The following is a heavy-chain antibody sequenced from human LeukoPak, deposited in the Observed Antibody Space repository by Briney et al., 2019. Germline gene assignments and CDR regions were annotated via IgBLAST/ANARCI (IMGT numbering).Heavy chain of an antibody. V-gene: IGHV4-39*01. D-gene: IGHD1-14*01. CDR1: GGPITTSGGTYA. J-gene: IGHJ3*02. CDR2: IFYSGHT. Sequence: PSETLSLTCSVSGGPITTSGGTYAWGWVRQPPGKGLTWIGTIFYSGHTFYNPSLQSPVTVSMDPSKNQFSLKLSSVTAADTALYYCARQVNHAFDIWGPGAMVTVSS. CDR3: ARQVNHAFDI.